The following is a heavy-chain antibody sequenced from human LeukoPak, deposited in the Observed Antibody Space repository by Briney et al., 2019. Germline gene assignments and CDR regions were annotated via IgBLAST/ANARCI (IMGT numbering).Heavy chain of an antibody. D-gene: IGHD4/OR15-4a*01. Sequence: PSETLSLTCTVSGGSISSSSYYWGWIRQPPGKGLEWIGSIYYSGSTYYNPSLKSRVTISVDTSKNQFSLKLSSVTAADTAVYYCASGLWISNDYWGQGTLVTVSS. CDR1: GGSISSSSYY. V-gene: IGHV4-39*07. CDR3: ASGLWISNDY. CDR2: IYYSGST. J-gene: IGHJ4*02.